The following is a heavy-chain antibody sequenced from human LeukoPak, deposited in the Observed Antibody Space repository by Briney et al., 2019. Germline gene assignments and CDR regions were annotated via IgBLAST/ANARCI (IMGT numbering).Heavy chain of an antibody. V-gene: IGHV3-20*04. J-gene: IGHJ4*02. D-gene: IGHD1-26*01. CDR3: AREGGANYFDY. CDR2: IKWDGGRT. Sequence: GGSLRLSCAASGFTFDDHGMSWVRQAPGKGLEWVPGIKWDGGRTGYADSVKGRFTISRDNAKNSLYLQMNSLRAEDTAVYYCAREGGANYFDYWGQGTLVTVSS. CDR1: GFTFDDHG.